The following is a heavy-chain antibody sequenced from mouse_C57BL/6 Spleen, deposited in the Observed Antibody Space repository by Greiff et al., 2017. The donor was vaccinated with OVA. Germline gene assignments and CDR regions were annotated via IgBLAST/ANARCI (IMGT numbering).Heavy chain of an antibody. Sequence: QVQLQQPGAELVMPGASVKLSCKASGYTFTSYWMHWVKQRPGQGLEWIGEIDPSDSYTNYNQKFKGKSTLTVDKSSSTAYMQLSSLTSEDSAVYYCARGGERAYWGQGTLVTVSA. J-gene: IGHJ3*01. CDR2: IDPSDSYT. V-gene: IGHV1-69*01. CDR3: ARGGERAY. CDR1: GYTFTSYW.